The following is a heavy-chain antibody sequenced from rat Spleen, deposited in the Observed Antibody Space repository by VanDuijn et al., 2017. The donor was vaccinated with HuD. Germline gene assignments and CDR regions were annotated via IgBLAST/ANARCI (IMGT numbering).Heavy chain of an antibody. CDR3: AREAGIPFHYFDY. V-gene: IGHV2-41*01. D-gene: IGHD1-4*01. J-gene: IGHJ2*01. CDR2: IWHTGGT. Sequence: QVQLKESGPGLVQPSQTLSLTCTVAGLSLSSYNVHWVKQPPGKGLEWMGVIWHTGGTRYNSVLRSRLSISKDTSKSQVFLKMNSLQTEDTATYYCAREAGIPFHYFDYWGQGVMVTVSS. CDR1: GLSLSSYN.